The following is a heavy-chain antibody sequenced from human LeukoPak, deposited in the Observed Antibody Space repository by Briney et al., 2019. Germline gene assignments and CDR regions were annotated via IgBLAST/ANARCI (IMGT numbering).Heavy chain of an antibody. CDR1: GFTFSRYA. D-gene: IGHD1-1*01. CDR3: AKELERTLLEY. Sequence: PGGSLRLSCAASGFTFSRYAMTWVRQAPGKGLGWVSVISSSGGTTDYADSVKGRFTISRDSSKNTLYLQMKSLRAEDTAVYYCAKELERTLLEYWGQGTLVTVSS. V-gene: IGHV3-23*01. CDR2: ISSSGGTT. J-gene: IGHJ4*02.